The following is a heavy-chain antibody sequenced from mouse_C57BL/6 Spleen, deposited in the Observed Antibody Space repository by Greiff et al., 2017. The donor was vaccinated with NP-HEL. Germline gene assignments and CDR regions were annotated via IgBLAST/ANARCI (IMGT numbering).Heavy chain of an antibody. CDR1: GFTFSDYY. Sequence: EVKLVESEGGLVQPGSSMKLSCTASGFTFSDYYMAWVRQVPEKGLEWVANINYDGSSTYYLDSLKSRFIISRDNAKNILYLQMSSLKSEDTATYYCAGAGGDWYFDVWGTGTTVTVSS. V-gene: IGHV5-16*01. CDR2: INYDGSST. CDR3: AGAGGDWYFDV. J-gene: IGHJ1*03.